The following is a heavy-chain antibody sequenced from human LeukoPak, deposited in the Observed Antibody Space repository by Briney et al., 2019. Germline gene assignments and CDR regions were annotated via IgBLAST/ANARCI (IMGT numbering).Heavy chain of an antibody. CDR3: AGGSSGSYQRWFDY. CDR2: INHSGST. J-gene: IGHJ4*02. CDR1: GGSFSGYY. D-gene: IGHD1-26*01. Sequence: SETLSLTCAVYGGSFSGYYWSWIRQPPGKGLEWIGEINHSGSTNYNPSLKSRVTISVDTSKNQFSLKLSSVTAADTAVYYCAGGSSGSYQRWFDYWGQGTLVTVSS. V-gene: IGHV4-34*01.